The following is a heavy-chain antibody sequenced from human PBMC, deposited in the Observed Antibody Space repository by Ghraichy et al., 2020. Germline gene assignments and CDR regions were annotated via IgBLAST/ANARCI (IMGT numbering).Heavy chain of an antibody. J-gene: IGHJ4*02. CDR3: AKLVVVAANQENYDY. CDR2: ISYDGSNK. CDR1: GFTFSSYG. Sequence: GESLNISCAASGFTFSSYGMHWVRQAPGKGLEWVAVISYDGSNKYYADSVKGRFTISRDNSKNTLYLQMNSLRAEDTAVYYCAKLVVVAANQENYDYWGQGTLVTVSS. V-gene: IGHV3-30*18. D-gene: IGHD2-15*01.